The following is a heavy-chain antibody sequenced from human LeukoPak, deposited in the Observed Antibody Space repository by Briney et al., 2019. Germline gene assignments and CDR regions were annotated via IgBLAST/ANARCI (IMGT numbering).Heavy chain of an antibody. CDR3: ARETMVRGVIITYFDY. Sequence: ASVKVSCKASGYTFTSYGISWVRQAPGQGLEWMGWISAYNGNTNYAQKLQGRVTITTDTSTSTAYMELRSLRSDATAVYYCARETMVRGVIITYFDYWGQGTLVTVSS. J-gene: IGHJ4*02. V-gene: IGHV1-18*04. CDR1: GYTFTSYG. CDR2: ISAYNGNT. D-gene: IGHD3-10*01.